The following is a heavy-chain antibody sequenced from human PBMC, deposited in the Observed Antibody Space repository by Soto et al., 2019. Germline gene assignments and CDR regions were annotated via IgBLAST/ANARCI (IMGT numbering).Heavy chain of an antibody. CDR1: GFALSRYW. J-gene: IGHJ6*02. Sequence: GGSLRLSCTASGFALSRYWMYWVRQAPGKGLVWVSHINSRGNITPYADSVRGRFTISRDNSKNTLYLDMHSLATDDTAVYFCARSLWSPYFYYGLDVWGHGTTVTVSS. CDR2: INSRGNIT. V-gene: IGHV3-74*01. CDR3: ARSLWSPYFYYGLDV. D-gene: IGHD2-21*01.